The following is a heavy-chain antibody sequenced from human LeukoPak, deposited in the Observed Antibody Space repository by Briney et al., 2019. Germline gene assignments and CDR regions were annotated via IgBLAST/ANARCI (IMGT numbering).Heavy chain of an antibody. CDR1: GGTFSSYA. CDR2: IIPIIGTA. Sequence: ASVKVSCKASGGTFSSYAISWVRQAPGQGLEWMGGIIPIIGTANYAQKFQGRVTITADESTSTAYMELSSLRSEDTAVYYCARAIAVAGHFDYWGREPWSPSPQ. CDR3: ARAIAVAGHFDY. D-gene: IGHD6-19*01. V-gene: IGHV1-69*13. J-gene: IGHJ4*02.